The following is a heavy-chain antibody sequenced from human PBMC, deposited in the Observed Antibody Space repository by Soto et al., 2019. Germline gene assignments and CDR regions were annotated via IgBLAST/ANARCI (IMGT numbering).Heavy chain of an antibody. D-gene: IGHD3-16*02. CDR3: ARGLNYDYIWGSYRQNNWFDP. Sequence: PSETLSLTCAVYGGSFSGYYWSWIRQPPGKGLEWIGEINHSGSTNYNPSLKSRVTISVDTSKNQFSLKLSSVTAADTAVYYCARGLNYDYIWGSYRQNNWFDPWGQGTLVTVSS. V-gene: IGHV4-34*01. CDR1: GGSFSGYY. CDR2: INHSGST. J-gene: IGHJ5*02.